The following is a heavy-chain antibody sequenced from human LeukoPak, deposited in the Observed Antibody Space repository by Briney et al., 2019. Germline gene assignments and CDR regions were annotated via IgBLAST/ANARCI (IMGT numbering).Heavy chain of an antibody. CDR3: AREYSSSTPAWFDP. V-gene: IGHV1-69*05. CDR1: GGTFSSYA. CDR2: IIPIFGTA. D-gene: IGHD6-6*01. J-gene: IGHJ5*02. Sequence: ASVTVSCKASGGTFSSYAISWVRQAPGQGLEGMGGIIPIFGTANYAQKFQGRVTITTDESTSTAYMELSSLRSEDTAVYYCAREYSSSTPAWFDPWGQGTLVTVSS.